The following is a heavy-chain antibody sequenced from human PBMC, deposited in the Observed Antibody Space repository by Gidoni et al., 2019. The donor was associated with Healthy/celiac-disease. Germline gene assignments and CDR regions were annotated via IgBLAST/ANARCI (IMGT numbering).Heavy chain of an antibody. D-gene: IGHD4-17*01. Sequence: EVQLLESGGGLVQPGGSLRLSCAASGFTFSSYAMSWVRQAPGKGLEWVSAISGSGGSTYYADSVKGRFTISRDNSKNTLYLQMNSLRAEDTAVYYCAKPDYGDYDFYYYYYGMDVWGQGTTVTVSS. CDR2: ISGSGGST. CDR3: AKPDYGDYDFYYYYYGMDV. J-gene: IGHJ6*02. CDR1: GFTFSSYA. V-gene: IGHV3-23*01.